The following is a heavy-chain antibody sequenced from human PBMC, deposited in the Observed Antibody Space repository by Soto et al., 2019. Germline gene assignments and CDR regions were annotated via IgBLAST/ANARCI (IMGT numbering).Heavy chain of an antibody. J-gene: IGHJ1*01. Sequence: EVQLVESGGGLVKPGGSLRLSCAASGFTFSSYSMNWVRQAPGKGLEWVSSISSSSSYIYYADSVKGRFTISRDNAKNSLYLQMNSLRAEDTAVYYCARHLANTAIISEYFQHWGQGTLVTVSS. V-gene: IGHV3-21*01. D-gene: IGHD5-18*01. CDR1: GFTFSSYS. CDR3: ARHLANTAIISEYFQH. CDR2: ISSSSSYI.